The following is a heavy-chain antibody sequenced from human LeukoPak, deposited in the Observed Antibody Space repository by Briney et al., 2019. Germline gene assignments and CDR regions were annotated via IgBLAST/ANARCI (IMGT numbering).Heavy chain of an antibody. V-gene: IGHV4-31*03. CDR2: IYYSGST. D-gene: IGHD3-9*01. CDR1: GGSISSGGYY. CDR3: ARDGWGYDILTGYKSYYYYGMDV. J-gene: IGHJ6*02. Sequence: SQTLSLTCTVSGGSISSGGYYWSWIRQHPGKGLEWIGYIYYSGSTYYNPSLKSRVTISVDTSKNQFSLKLSSVTAADTAVYYCARDGWGYDILTGYKSYYYYGMDVWGQGTTVTVSS.